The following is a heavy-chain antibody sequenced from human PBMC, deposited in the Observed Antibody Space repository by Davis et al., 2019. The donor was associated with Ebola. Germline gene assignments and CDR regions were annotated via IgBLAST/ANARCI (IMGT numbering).Heavy chain of an antibody. V-gene: IGHV7-4-1*02. J-gene: IGHJ6*02. CDR3: ARDRHYYGMDV. Sequence: AASVKVSCKASGYTFTTYPMNWVRQAPGQGLEWMGWINTDTGNPTYAQGFTGRFVFSLDTSVSTAYLQISSLKAEDTAVYYCARDRHYYGMDVWGQGTTVTVSS. CDR1: GYTFTTYP. CDR2: INTDTGNP.